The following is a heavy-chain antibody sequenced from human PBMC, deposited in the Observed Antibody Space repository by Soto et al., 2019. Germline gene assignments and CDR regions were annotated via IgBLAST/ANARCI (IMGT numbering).Heavy chain of an antibody. CDR3: SRGGYSYGYNWFDP. V-gene: IGHV4-30-4*01. Sequence: SETLSLTCTVSGGSISSGDYYWSWIRQPPGKGLEGIGYIYYSGSTYYNPSLKSRVTIAVDTSKNQFSLKLSSVTAADTAVYYCSRGGYSYGYNWFDPWGQGTLVTVSS. CDR2: IYYSGST. J-gene: IGHJ5*02. D-gene: IGHD5-18*01. CDR1: GGSISSGDYY.